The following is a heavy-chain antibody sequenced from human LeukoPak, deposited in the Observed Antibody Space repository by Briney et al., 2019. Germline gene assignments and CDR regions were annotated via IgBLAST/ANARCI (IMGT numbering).Heavy chain of an antibody. D-gene: IGHD3-10*01. V-gene: IGHV4-38-2*02. CDR1: GYSIGSDYY. CDR2: IYHSGST. CDR3: ARSGSDGDFDY. Sequence: LETLSLTCTVSGYSIGSDYYWAWIRQPPGRGLEWIGRIYHSGSTYYNPSLKSRVTISVDTSKNQFSLKLSSLTAADTAVFYCARSGSDGDFDYWGQGTLVTVSS. J-gene: IGHJ4*02.